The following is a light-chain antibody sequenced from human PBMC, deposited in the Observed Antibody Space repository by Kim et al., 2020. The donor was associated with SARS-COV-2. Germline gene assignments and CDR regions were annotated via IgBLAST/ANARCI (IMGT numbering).Light chain of an antibody. J-gene: IGLJ2*01. CDR2: YDS. CDR3: QVWDRSSDHVV. Sequence: SYELTQPPSVSVAPGKTARITCGGNNIGSKSVHWYQQKPGQAPVLVIYYDSDRPSGIPERFSGSNSGNTATLTISRVEAGDEADYYRQVWDRSSDHVVCG. CDR1: NIGSKS. V-gene: IGLV3-21*04.